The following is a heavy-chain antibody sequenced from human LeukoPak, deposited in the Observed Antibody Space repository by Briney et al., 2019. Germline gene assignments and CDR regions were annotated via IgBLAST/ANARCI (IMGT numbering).Heavy chain of an antibody. CDR2: VYTSEST. V-gene: IGHV4-4*07. CDR1: GGFISSYY. Sequence: SETLSLTCTVSGGFISSYYWSWIRQPAGKGLEWIGRVYTSESTNYNPSLKSRVTVSVDTSKNQFSLKLSSVTTTDTAVYYCARDGSYGAFDIWGQGAMVTVSS. CDR3: ARDGSYGAFDI. J-gene: IGHJ3*02. D-gene: IGHD1-26*01.